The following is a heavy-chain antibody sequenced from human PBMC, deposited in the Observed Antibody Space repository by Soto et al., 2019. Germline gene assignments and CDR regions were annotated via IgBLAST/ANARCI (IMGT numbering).Heavy chain of an antibody. CDR1: WYSFIGYG. D-gene: IGHD3-22*01. CDR2: IWPADSDT. CDR3: ARVSSAWPPLDS. J-gene: IGHJ4*02. V-gene: IGHV5-51*01. Sequence: PMKICKEGAWYSFIGYGSALVRQMPGKGLEWMGMIWPADSDTRYSPSFQGQVTISADKSISTAYLHWSRLRASDTAMYYCARVSSAWPPLDSWGKGALVTGS.